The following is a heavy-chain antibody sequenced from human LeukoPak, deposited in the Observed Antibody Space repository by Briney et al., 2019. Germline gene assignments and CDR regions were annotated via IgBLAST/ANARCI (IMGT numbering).Heavy chain of an antibody. Sequence: ASVKVSCKASGYSLTDYDIHWVPQAPAQGLDYMGWINPNNGDTNYPQRFQGRVSMTCDTAISTAYLEVNWLTSDDTAMYYCVRASSGWAFDSWGQGTLVTVSS. CDR3: VRASSGWAFDS. D-gene: IGHD6-19*01. CDR2: INPNNGDT. J-gene: IGHJ4*02. V-gene: IGHV1-2*02. CDR1: GYSLTDYD.